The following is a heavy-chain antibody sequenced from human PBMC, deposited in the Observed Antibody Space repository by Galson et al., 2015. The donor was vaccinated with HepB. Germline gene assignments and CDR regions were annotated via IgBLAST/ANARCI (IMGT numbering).Heavy chain of an antibody. V-gene: IGHV1-18*01. D-gene: IGHD2-15*01. J-gene: IGHJ5*02. CDR1: GYTFSDYS. CDR3: ARGGFVAVVTATLNNWFDP. Sequence: SVKVSCKASGYTFSDYSIAWVRQAPGKGLEWMGWISAYDGSTNYAQKFQGRVTMTTETSTTTAYMELRSLRSDDTAVYYCARGGFVAVVTATLNNWFDPWGQGTLVTVSS. CDR2: ISAYDGST.